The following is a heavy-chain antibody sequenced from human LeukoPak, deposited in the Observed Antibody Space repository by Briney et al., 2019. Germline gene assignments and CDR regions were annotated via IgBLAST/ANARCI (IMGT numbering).Heavy chain of an antibody. Sequence: GGSLRLSCVASGFTFSGSAVHWVRQASGKGLEWVGRIRGKANSYATAYAASVKGRFTISRDDSKNTAYLQMNSLKTEDTAVYYCTRPPGYCSGGSCYSGHDAFDIWGQGTMVTVSS. V-gene: IGHV3-73*01. CDR1: GFTFSGSA. CDR3: TRPPGYCSGGSCYSGHDAFDI. CDR2: IRGKANSYAT. D-gene: IGHD2-15*01. J-gene: IGHJ3*02.